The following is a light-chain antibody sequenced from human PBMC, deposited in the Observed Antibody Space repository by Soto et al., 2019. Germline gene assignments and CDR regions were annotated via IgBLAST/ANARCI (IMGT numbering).Light chain of an antibody. J-gene: IGKJ1*01. V-gene: IGKV3-20*01. Sequence: TQSPGTLSLSPGERATLSCRAVQSVTSIYLAWYQQKPGQAPRLLIYGTSFRASGIPDRFRGSGSGTDFTLTISRLEPEDSAVYYCQESSTSPWPFGQGTKVEIK. CDR2: GTS. CDR1: QSVTSIY. CDR3: QESSTSPWP.